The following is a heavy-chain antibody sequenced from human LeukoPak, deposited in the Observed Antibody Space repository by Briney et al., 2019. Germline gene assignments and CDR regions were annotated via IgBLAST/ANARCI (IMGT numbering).Heavy chain of an antibody. CDR3: ARRGSDPATAISRAFDI. CDR1: GGSISNYY. V-gene: IGHV4-59*01. CDR2: IYYSGST. D-gene: IGHD2-2*02. J-gene: IGHJ3*02. Sequence: SSETLSLTCTVSGGSISNYYWSWIRQPPGKGLEWIGCIYYSGSTNYNPSLKSRVTISVDTSKNQFSLKLSSVTAADTAVYYCARRGSDPATAISRAFDIWGQGTMVTVSS.